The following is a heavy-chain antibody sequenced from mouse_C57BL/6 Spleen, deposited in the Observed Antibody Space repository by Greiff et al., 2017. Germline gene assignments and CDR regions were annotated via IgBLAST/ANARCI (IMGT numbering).Heavy chain of an antibody. CDR3: ARASYYGSSLWYFDV. D-gene: IGHD1-1*01. V-gene: IGHV1-81*01. J-gene: IGHJ1*03. Sequence: LVESGAELARPGASVKLSCKASGYTFTSYGISWVKQRTGQGLEWIGEIYPRRGNTYYNEKFKGKATLTADKSSSTAYMELRSLTSEDSAVYFCARASYYGSSLWYFDVWGTGTTVTVSS. CDR1: GYTFTSYG. CDR2: IYPRRGNT.